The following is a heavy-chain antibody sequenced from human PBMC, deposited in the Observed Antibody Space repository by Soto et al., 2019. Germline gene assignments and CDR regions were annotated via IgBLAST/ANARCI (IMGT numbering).Heavy chain of an antibody. Sequence: SETLSLTCTVSGGSISSYYWSWIRQPPGKGLEWIGYIYYSGSTNYNPSLKSRVTISVDTSKNQFSLKLSSVTAADTAVYYCARDGRGYGDYDAFDIWGQGTMVTVS. D-gene: IGHD4-17*01. V-gene: IGHV4-59*01. CDR2: IYYSGST. CDR1: GGSISSYY. CDR3: ARDGRGYGDYDAFDI. J-gene: IGHJ3*02.